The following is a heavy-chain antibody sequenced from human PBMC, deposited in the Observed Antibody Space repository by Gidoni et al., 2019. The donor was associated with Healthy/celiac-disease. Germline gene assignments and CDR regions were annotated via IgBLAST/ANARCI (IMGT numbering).Heavy chain of an antibody. CDR2: ISYDGSNK. CDR1: GFTFSSYA. D-gene: IGHD6-13*01. V-gene: IGHV3-30-3*01. J-gene: IGHJ5*02. Sequence: QVQLVESGGGVVQPGRSLRLSCAASGFTFSSYAMHWVRQAPGKGLEWVAVISYDGSNKYYADSVKGRFTISRDNSKNTLYLQMNSLRAEDTAVYYCARTDSSSWYDLWFDPWGQGTLVTVSS. CDR3: ARTDSSSWYDLWFDP.